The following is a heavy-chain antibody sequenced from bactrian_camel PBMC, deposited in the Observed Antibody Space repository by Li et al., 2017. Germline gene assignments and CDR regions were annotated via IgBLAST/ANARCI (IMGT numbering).Heavy chain of an antibody. J-gene: IGHJ6*01. V-gene: IGHV3S63*01. CDR2: AYTSGYHT. CDR1: GYTADC. Sequence: QVQLVESGGGSVQAGGSLRLSCTASGYTADCMGWFRQAPGKEREGVAAAYTSGYHTWYADSVKGRFTISKDNAKNSVYLQMNSLKPEDTAMYFCAADSDLPCRSGVRGYWGQGTQVTVS. CDR3: AADSDLPCRSGVRGY.